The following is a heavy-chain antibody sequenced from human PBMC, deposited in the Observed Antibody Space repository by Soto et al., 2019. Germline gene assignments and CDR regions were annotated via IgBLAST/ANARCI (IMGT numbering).Heavy chain of an antibody. CDR1: GGSISSYY. J-gene: IGHJ4*02. CDR2: SYYSGST. Sequence: QVQLQESGPGLVKPSETLSLTCTVSGGSISSYYWSWIRQPPGKGLEWIGYSYYSGSTNYNPSLKSRVTISVDTSKNQFSLKLSSVTAADTAVYYCAREVNLIVVVPAAMEGYFDYWGQGTLVTVSS. CDR3: AREVNLIVVVPAAMEGYFDY. V-gene: IGHV4-59*01. D-gene: IGHD2-2*01.